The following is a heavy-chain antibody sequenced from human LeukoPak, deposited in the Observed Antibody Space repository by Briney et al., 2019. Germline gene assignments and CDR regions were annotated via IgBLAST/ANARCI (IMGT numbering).Heavy chain of an antibody. CDR2: IYYTGSA. J-gene: IGHJ4*02. Sequence: SETLSLTCTVSGAPITRYYWSWIRQPPGKGLEWIGYIYYTGSANYNPSLKSRVSISVDTSKNQFSLKLSSVTAADTAVYYCARGDYGDLFSYWGQGTLVTVSS. CDR1: GAPITRYY. D-gene: IGHD4-17*01. CDR3: ARGDYGDLFSY. V-gene: IGHV4-59*08.